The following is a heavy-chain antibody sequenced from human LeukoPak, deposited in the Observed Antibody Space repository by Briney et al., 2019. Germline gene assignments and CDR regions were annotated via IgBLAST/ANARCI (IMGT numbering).Heavy chain of an antibody. CDR2: ISWNSGSI. Sequence: PGRSLRLSCAASGFTFDDYAMHWVRQAPGKGLEWVSGISWNSGSIGYADSVKGRFTISRDNAKNSLYLQMNSLRAEDTAVYYCASARQRMVRGVIITPGYWGQGTLVTVSS. CDR1: GFTFDDYA. J-gene: IGHJ4*02. D-gene: IGHD3-10*01. V-gene: IGHV3-9*01. CDR3: ASARQRMVRGVIITPGY.